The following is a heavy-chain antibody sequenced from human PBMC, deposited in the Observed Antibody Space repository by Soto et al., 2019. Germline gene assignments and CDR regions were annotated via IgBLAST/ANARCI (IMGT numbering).Heavy chain of an antibody. D-gene: IGHD3-22*01. J-gene: IGHJ6*02. CDR3: ASHYYDSSGYYAYYYYGMDV. Sequence: SVKVSCKASGGTFSSYAISWVRQAPGQGLEWMGGIIPIFGTANYAQKFQDRVTITADESTSTAYMELSSLRSEDTAVYYCASHYYDSSGYYAYYYYGMDVWRQGTTVTVSS. CDR1: GGTFSSYA. CDR2: IIPIFGTA. V-gene: IGHV1-69*13.